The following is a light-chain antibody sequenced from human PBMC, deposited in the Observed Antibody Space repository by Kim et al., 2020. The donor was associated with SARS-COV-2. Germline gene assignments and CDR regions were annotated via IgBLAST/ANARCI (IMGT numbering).Light chain of an antibody. Sequence: SVSPGERATPPCRASQSVSSNLAWYQQKPCQAPRLLIYGAFTRATGIPARFSGSGSGTEFTHTINSLQSEDFAVYDCQQYKNWPFTFGQGTKLEIK. CDR3: QQYKNWPFT. CDR2: GAF. V-gene: IGKV3-15*01. J-gene: IGKJ2*01. CDR1: QSVSSN.